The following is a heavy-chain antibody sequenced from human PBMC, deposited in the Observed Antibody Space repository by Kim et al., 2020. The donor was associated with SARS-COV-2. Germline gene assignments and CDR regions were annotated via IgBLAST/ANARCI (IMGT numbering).Heavy chain of an antibody. CDR2: IKQDGSEK. J-gene: IGHJ6*02. Sequence: GGSLRLSCAASGFTFSSYWMSWVRQAPGKGLEWVANIKQDGSEKYYVDSVKGRFTISRDNAKNSLYLQMNSLRAEDTAVYYCARVPRYSNTLRRYGYYYYGMDVWGQGTTVTVSS. CDR3: ARVPRYSNTLRRYGYYYYGMDV. V-gene: IGHV3-7*03. CDR1: GFTFSSYW. D-gene: IGHD6-13*01.